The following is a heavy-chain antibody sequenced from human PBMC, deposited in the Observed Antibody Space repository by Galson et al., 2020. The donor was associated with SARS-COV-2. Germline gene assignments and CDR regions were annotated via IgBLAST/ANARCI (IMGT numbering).Heavy chain of an antibody. J-gene: IGHJ2*01. Sequence: GESLKISCAASGFNFNVAWMSWVRQAPGKGLEWVGRVKTKSDGETTDYAAPVQGRFTISRDDSQNMVFLEMNSLKIEDTAVYYCATGRLRYFDLWGRGIRVTVSS. CDR3: ATGRLRYFDL. CDR1: GFNFNVAW. CDR2: VKTKSDGETT. V-gene: IGHV3-15*01.